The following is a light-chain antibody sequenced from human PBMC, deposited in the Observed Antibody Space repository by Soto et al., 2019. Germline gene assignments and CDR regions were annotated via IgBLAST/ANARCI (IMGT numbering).Light chain of an antibody. CDR3: SSYTSSSTPYV. CDR1: SSDVSGYNY. CDR2: DVT. J-gene: IGLJ1*01. Sequence: QSVLTQPASVSGSPGQSITISCTGTSSDVSGYNYVSWYQQHPVKAPKLMIYDVTNRPSGVSDRFSGSKSGNTASLTISGLQAEDEADYYCSSYTSSSTPYVFGTGTKLTVL. V-gene: IGLV2-14*01.